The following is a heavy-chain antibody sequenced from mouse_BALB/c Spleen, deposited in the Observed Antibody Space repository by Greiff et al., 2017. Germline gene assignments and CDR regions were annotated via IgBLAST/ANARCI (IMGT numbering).Heavy chain of an antibody. J-gene: IGHJ1*01. CDR2: INPSTGYT. CDR3: ARLDGNYWYFDV. V-gene: IGHV1-7*01. Sequence: QVQLKQSGAELAKPGASVKMSCKASGYTFTSYWMHWVKQRPGQGLEWIGYINPSTGYTEYNQKFKDKATLTADKSSSTAYMQLSSLTSEDSAVYYCARLDGNYWYFDVWGAGTTVTVSS. CDR1: GYTFTSYW. D-gene: IGHD2-1*01.